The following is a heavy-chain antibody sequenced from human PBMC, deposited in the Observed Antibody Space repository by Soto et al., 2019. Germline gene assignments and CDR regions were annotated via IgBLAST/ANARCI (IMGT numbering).Heavy chain of an antibody. CDR3: ARQPPRQAGD. D-gene: IGHD6-13*01. CDR1: GYTFTNYG. J-gene: IGHJ4*02. Sequence: ASVKVSCKASGYTFTNYGISWVRQAPGQGLEWMGIINPSGGSTSYAQKFQGRVTMTRDTSTSTVYMELSSLRSEDTAVYYCARQPPRQAGDWGQGTLVTVSS. CDR2: INPSGGST. V-gene: IGHV1-46*01.